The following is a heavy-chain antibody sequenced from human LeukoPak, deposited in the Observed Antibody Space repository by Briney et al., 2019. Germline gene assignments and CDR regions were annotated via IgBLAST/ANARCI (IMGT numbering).Heavy chain of an antibody. D-gene: IGHD3-10*01. CDR2: ISAYNGNT. V-gene: IGHV1-18*01. CDR1: GYTFTSYG. J-gene: IGHJ4*02. Sequence: ASVKVSCKASGYTFTSYGISWVRQAPGQGLEWMGWISAYNGNTNYAQKLQGRVTMTTDTSTSTAYMELRSLRSGDTAVYYCARDGRVIDAKGSGSYYIWADLDYWGQGTLVTVSS. CDR3: ARDGRVIDAKGSGSYYIWADLDY.